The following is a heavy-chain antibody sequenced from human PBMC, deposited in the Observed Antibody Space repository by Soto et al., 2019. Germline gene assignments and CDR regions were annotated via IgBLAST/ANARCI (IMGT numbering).Heavy chain of an antibody. D-gene: IGHD3-16*01. CDR3: ARWTNDIWGTSRQFFDL. Sequence: PSETLALTCTVSGGSIRSDDDYWSWIRQPPGKGLEWIGYMYHSGSTYYNPSLESRVTMSVDLSKNQFSLNLSVVTAADTAVYHCARWTNDIWGTSRQFFDLWGQGTLVRVS. J-gene: IGHJ4*02. CDR2: MYHSGST. CDR1: GGSIRSDDDY. V-gene: IGHV4-30-4*01.